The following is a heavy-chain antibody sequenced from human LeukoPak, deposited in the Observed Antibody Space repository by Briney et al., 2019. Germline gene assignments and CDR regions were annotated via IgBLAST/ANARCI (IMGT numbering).Heavy chain of an antibody. CDR2: INHSGST. V-gene: IGHV4-34*01. J-gene: IGHJ6*03. CDR3: ARHDYYYYYMDV. CDR1: GGSFSGYY. Sequence: PSETLSLTCAVYGGSFSGYYWSWIRQPPGKGLEWIGEINHSGSTNYNPSLKSRVTISVDTSKNQFSLKLSSVTAADTAVYYCARHDYYYYYMDVWGKGATVTVSS.